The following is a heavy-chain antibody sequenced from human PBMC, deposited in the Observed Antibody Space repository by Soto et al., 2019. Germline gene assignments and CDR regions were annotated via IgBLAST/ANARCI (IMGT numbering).Heavy chain of an antibody. V-gene: IGHV3-30*18. Sequence: GGSLRLSCAASGFTFSSYGMHWVRQAPGKGLEWVAVISYDGSNKYYADSVKGRFTISRDNSKNTLYLQMNSLRAEDTAVYYCAKDRRVKSLAFGHDYWGQGTLVTVSS. D-gene: IGHD3-16*01. CDR3: AKDRRVKSLAFGHDY. CDR2: ISYDGSNK. CDR1: GFTFSSYG. J-gene: IGHJ4*02.